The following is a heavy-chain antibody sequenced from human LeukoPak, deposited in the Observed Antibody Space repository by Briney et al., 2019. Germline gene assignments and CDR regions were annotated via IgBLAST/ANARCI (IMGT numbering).Heavy chain of an antibody. Sequence: PSETLSLTCAVYGGSFSGFYWSWIRLSPGKGLEWIGGINRSGGTDYNPSLKSLVTISVDTSKNQFSLKLSSVTAAATAAYYCARLITIFGVVTDDWGQGTLVTVSS. CDR3: ARLITIFGVVTDD. D-gene: IGHD3-3*01. J-gene: IGHJ4*02. CDR2: INRSGGT. CDR1: GGSFSGFY. V-gene: IGHV4-34*01.